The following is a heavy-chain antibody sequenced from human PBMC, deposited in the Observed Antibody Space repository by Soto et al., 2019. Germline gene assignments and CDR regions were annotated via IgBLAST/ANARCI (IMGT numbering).Heavy chain of an antibody. J-gene: IGHJ4*02. CDR1: GFTFSSYA. Sequence: PGGSLRLSCAASGFTFSSYAMHWVRQAPGKGLEWVAVISYDGSNKYYADSVKGRFTISRDNSKNTLYLQMNSLRAEDTAVYYCARPHRRGYSYGVFDYWGQGTLVTVSS. CDR2: ISYDGSNK. V-gene: IGHV3-30-3*01. CDR3: ARPHRRGYSYGVFDY. D-gene: IGHD5-18*01.